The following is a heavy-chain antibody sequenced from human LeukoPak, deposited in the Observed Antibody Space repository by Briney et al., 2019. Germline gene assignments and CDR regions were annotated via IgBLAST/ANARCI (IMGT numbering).Heavy chain of an antibody. D-gene: IGHD3-22*01. CDR2: INRDGSST. CDR1: GFTFSSYW. CDR3: ARVGYYDSSGWGRYAFDI. Sequence: GGSLRLSCAASGFTFSSYWMHWVRQTPGKGLVWVSRINRDGSSTIYADSVKGRFTISRDNAKNTLYLQMNSLRAEDTAVYYCARVGYYDSSGWGRYAFDIWAKGQWSPSLQ. V-gene: IGHV3-74*01. J-gene: IGHJ3*02.